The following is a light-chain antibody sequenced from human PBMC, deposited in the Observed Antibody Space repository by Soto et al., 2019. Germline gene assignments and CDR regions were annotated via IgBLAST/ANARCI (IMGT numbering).Light chain of an antibody. Sequence: DIVMIQSPLSLPVTPGEPASISCRSSQSLLYRNGYHYLDWYVQKPGHSPQLLISLGSSRASGVPDRFSGSGSGTDFTLKISRVEAEDVGLYYCMQALETPRTFGQGTRVEIK. CDR1: QSLLYRNGYHY. V-gene: IGKV2-28*01. CDR2: LGS. J-gene: IGKJ1*01. CDR3: MQALETPRT.